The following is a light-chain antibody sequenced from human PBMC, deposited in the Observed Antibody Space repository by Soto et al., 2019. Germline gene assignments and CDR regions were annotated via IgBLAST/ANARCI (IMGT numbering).Light chain of an antibody. CDR2: GAS. CDR1: QSVSNN. CDR3: QQYSVWPLT. Sequence: EIVLTQSPATLSVSPGERASLSCRASQSVSNNLAWYQRKPGQPPRLLIFGASTRATGIPARFSGSGSEAEFALTISTLQSEDFAVYYCQQYSVWPLTFGGGTKVDI. V-gene: IGKV3D-15*01. J-gene: IGKJ4*01.